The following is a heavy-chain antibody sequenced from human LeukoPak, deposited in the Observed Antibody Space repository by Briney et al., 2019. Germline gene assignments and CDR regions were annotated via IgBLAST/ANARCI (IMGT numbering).Heavy chain of an antibody. Sequence: PGGSLRLSCTASGFTFSSDRMHWVRQVPGKGLVWVSRIDSDGTGAVYADAVEGRFTISRDKARNTLYLQMNSLRDEDSAVYYCVRGGFNGNWGQGILVTVSS. V-gene: IGHV3-74*03. CDR1: GFTFSSDR. J-gene: IGHJ4*02. D-gene: IGHD1-26*01. CDR3: VRGGFNGN. CDR2: IDSDGTGA.